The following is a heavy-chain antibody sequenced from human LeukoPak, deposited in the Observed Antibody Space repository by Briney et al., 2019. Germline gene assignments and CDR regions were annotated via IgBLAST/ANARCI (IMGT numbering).Heavy chain of an antibody. CDR2: INHSGST. J-gene: IGHJ6*03. CDR1: GGSFSGYY. Sequence: PSETLSLTCAVYGGSFSGYYWSWIRQPPGKGLEWIGEINHSGSTNYNPSLKSRVTISVDTSKNQFSLKLSSVTAADTAVYYCARGTRITARAHYYYYYMDVWGKGTTVTVSS. V-gene: IGHV4-34*01. CDR3: ARGTRITARAHYYYYYMDV.